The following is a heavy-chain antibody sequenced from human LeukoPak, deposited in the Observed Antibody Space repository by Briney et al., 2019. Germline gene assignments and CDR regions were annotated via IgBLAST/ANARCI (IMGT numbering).Heavy chain of an antibody. J-gene: IGHJ4*02. CDR2: ISYDGSNK. CDR3: AKDSPFDY. V-gene: IGHV3-30*18. CDR1: GFTFSSYG. Sequence: GGSLRLSCAASGFTFSSYGMHWVRQAPGKGVEWVAVISYDGSNKYYADSVKGRFTISRDNSKNTLYLQMNSLRAEDTAVYYCAKDSPFDYWGQGTLVTVSS.